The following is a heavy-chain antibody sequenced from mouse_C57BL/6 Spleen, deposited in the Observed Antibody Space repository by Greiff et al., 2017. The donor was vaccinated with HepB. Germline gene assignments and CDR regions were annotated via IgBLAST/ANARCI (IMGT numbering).Heavy chain of an antibody. Sequence: EVMLVESGGGLVKPGGSLKLSCAASGFTFSSYTMSWVRQTPEKRLEWVATISGGGGNTYYPDSVKGRFTISRDNAKNTLYLQMSSLRSEDTALYYCARPLYDYDVPWFAYWGQGTLVTVSA. D-gene: IGHD2-4*01. CDR1: GFTFSSYT. J-gene: IGHJ3*01. V-gene: IGHV5-9*01. CDR2: ISGGGGNT. CDR3: ARPLYDYDVPWFAY.